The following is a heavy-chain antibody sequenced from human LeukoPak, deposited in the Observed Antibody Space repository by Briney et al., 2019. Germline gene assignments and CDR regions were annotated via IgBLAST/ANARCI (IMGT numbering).Heavy chain of an antibody. CDR2: ISTSGST. CDR3: ARDLATPREFFDY. Sequence: GGSLRLSCAASGFTFSSFEMNWVRQAPGKGLEWLSYISTSGSTFYADSVKGRFTVSRDNAKNSLYLQMNSLRAEDTAIYYCARDLATPREFFDYWGQGTLVTVSS. CDR1: GFTFSSFE. V-gene: IGHV3-48*03. D-gene: IGHD4-23*01. J-gene: IGHJ4*02.